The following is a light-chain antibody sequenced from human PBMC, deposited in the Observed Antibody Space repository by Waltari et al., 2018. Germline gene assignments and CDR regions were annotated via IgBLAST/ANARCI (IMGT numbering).Light chain of an antibody. J-gene: IGKJ3*01. Sequence: EIVLTQSPGTISLSPGDSATLSCRATQTVTNAFLAWYQHKPGQAPRLLIYDASRRAPGIPDRFSGSGSGTDFTLTIRRLEPEDFALYFCQQYGSALITFGPGTKV. CDR1: QTVTNAF. CDR2: DAS. V-gene: IGKV3-20*01. CDR3: QQYGSALIT.